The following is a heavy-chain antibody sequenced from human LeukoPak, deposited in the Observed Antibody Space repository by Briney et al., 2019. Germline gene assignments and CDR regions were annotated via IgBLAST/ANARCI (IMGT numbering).Heavy chain of an antibody. J-gene: IGHJ4*02. CDR2: ISGSSSDI. CDR1: GFTFSSHN. CDR3: ARDRDMVRGVIDY. V-gene: IGHV3-21*01. D-gene: IGHD3-10*01. Sequence: PGGSLRLSCAASGFTFSSHNMKWVRQAPGKGLEWVSSISGSSSDIYYADSVKGRFTISRDNAKNSLYLQMNSLRAEDTAVYYCARDRDMVRGVIDYWGQGTLVTVSS.